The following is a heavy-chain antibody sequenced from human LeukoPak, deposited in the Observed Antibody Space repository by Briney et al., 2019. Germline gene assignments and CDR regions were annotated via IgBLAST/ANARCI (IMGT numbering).Heavy chain of an antibody. CDR1: GGSISSGSYF. J-gene: IGHJ4*02. D-gene: IGHD1-26*01. V-gene: IGHV4-39*01. CDR2: IYYNGRT. Sequence: PSETLSLTCTASGGSISSGSYFWGWIRQPPGKGLEWIATIYYNGRTYYNPSLESRVTVSMDTSKNQFSLRLNAATAADTAIYYCARRTSGSSSDYWGQGTLVTVSS. CDR3: ARRTSGSSSDY.